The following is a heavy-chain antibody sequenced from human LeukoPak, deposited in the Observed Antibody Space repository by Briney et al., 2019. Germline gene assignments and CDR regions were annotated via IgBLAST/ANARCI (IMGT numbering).Heavy chain of an antibody. CDR2: ISYDGSNK. D-gene: IGHD6-13*01. V-gene: IGHV3-30*18. CDR1: GFTFSSYG. Sequence: GRSLRLSCAASGFTFSSYGMHWVRQAPGKGLEWVAVISYDGSNKYYADSVKGRFTISRDNSKNTLYLQMNSLRAEDTAVYYCAKEGLSGTAAGTDYWGQGTLVTVSS. CDR3: AKEGLSGTAAGTDY. J-gene: IGHJ4*02.